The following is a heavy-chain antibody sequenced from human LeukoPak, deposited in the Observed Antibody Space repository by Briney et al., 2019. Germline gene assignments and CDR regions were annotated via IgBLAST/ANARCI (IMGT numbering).Heavy chain of an antibody. CDR3: ARHPRGYNSFWYFDL. V-gene: IGHV4-61*08. Sequence: SETLSLTCTVSGGSISSGGYYWSWIRQPPGKGLEWIGYIYHSGSTYYNPSLKSRVTISVDTSKNQFSLKLSSVTAADTAVYYCARHPRGYNSFWYFDLWGRGTLVTVSS. CDR1: GGSISSGGYY. D-gene: IGHD5-24*01. CDR2: IYHSGST. J-gene: IGHJ2*01.